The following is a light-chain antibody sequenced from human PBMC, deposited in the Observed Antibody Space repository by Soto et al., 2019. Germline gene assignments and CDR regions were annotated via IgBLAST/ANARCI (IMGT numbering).Light chain of an antibody. CDR3: QQYDTYSAT. CDR2: DAS. CDR1: QSISSW. J-gene: IGKJ1*01. V-gene: IGKV1-5*01. Sequence: DIQMTQSPSTLSASVGDRVTITCRASQSISSWLAWYQQKPGKAPNLLIYDASSLQSGVPSRFSGSGSGAEFTLTISRLQHDDFATYYCQQYDTYSATFGQGTKVEIK.